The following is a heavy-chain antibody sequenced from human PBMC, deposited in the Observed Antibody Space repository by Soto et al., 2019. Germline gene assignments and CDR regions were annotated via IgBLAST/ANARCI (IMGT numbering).Heavy chain of an antibody. CDR3: ARVSDTAMVSGWFDP. CDR1: GYTFTSYG. J-gene: IGHJ5*02. D-gene: IGHD5-18*01. V-gene: IGHV1-18*01. Sequence: QVQLVQSGAEVKKPGASVKVSCKASGYTFTSYGISWVRQAPGQGLEWMGWISAYNGNTNYAQKLQGRVTMTTDTSXTTAYMELRSLRSDDTAVYYCARVSDTAMVSGWFDPWGQGTLVTVSS. CDR2: ISAYNGNT.